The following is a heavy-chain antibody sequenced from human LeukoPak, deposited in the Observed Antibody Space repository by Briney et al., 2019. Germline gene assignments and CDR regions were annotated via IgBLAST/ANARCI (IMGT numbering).Heavy chain of an antibody. J-gene: IGHJ4*02. Sequence: PGGSLRLSCAASGFTFSSYWMSWVRQAPGKGLEWVANIKQDGSEKYYVDSVKGRFTISRDNAKNSLYLQMNSLRAEDTAVYYCAKGGPEPYSSSWYGSGYWGQGTLVTVSS. CDR2: IKQDGSEK. V-gene: IGHV3-7*01. CDR1: GFTFSSYW. D-gene: IGHD6-13*01. CDR3: AKGGPEPYSSSWYGSGY.